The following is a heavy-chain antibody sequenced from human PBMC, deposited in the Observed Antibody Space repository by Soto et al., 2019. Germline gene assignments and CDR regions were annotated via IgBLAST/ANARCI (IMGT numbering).Heavy chain of an antibody. CDR2: ISGSGGNT. Sequence: GGSLRLSCAASGFTFSSTAMSWVRQAPGKGLECVSVISGSGGNTYYADSVKGRFTISRDNSKNTLYLQMNSLRAEDTAVYYCAKEGTHFYYPVMDVWGQGTTVTVSS. D-gene: IGHD3-10*01. J-gene: IGHJ6*02. CDR1: GFTFSSTA. V-gene: IGHV3-23*01. CDR3: AKEGTHFYYPVMDV.